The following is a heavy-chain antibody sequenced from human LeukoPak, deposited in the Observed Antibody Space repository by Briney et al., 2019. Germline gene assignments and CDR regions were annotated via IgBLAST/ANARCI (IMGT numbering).Heavy chain of an antibody. D-gene: IGHD5-18*01. CDR1: GGSISSYY. V-gene: IGHV4-59*08. CDR2: IYYSGST. J-gene: IGHJ6*02. Sequence: SETLSLTCTVSGGSISSYYWSWIRQPPGKGLEWIGYIYYSGSTNYNPSLKSRVTISVDTSKNQFSLKLSSVTAADTAVYYCARLGDTAMALYYYYGMDVWGQGTMVTVSS. CDR3: ARLGDTAMALYYYYGMDV.